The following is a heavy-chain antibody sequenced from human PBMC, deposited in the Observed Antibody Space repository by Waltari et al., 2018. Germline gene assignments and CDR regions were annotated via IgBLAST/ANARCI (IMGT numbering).Heavy chain of an antibody. J-gene: IGHJ4*02. Sequence: QVQLVQSGAEVTKPGASVKVSCKPSGYTFTDYHIHWVRQAPGQGLEWMGWMNPKSGGTYYAQTVQGWVTMTRDTATSTVYMELSSLKSDDTAVYYCARRSCTGECYAPYVYWGQGSLVTVSS. CDR1: GYTFTDYH. CDR2: MNPKSGGT. V-gene: IGHV1-2*04. D-gene: IGHD2-8*02. CDR3: ARRSCTGECYAPYVY.